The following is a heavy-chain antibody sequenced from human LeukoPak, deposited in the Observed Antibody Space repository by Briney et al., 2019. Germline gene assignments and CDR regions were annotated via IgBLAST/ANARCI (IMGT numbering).Heavy chain of an antibody. CDR1: GGSFSGYY. CDR2: INHSGST. CDR3: VKSNSRYQPWTLDI. Sequence: SETLSLTCAVYGGSFSGYYWSWIRQPPGKGLEWIGEINHSGSTNYNPSLKSRVTISVDTSKNQFSLKLSSVTAADTAVYYCVKSNSRYQPWTLDIWGRGTMVTVSS. J-gene: IGHJ3*02. D-gene: IGHD2-2*01. V-gene: IGHV4-34*01.